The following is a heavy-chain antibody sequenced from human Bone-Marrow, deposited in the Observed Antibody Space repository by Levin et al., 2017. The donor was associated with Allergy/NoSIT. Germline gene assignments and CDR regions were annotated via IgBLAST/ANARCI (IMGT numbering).Heavy chain of an antibody. CDR2: INGNGSGK. D-gene: IGHD3-10*01. CDR1: GFTFSNYW. J-gene: IGHJ4*02. CDR3: ARTNKGNFDY. V-gene: IGHV3-7*01. Sequence: GGSLRLSCAASGFTFSNYWMPWVRQAPGKGLEWVSNINGNGSGKYYADSVKGRFTISRDNSKKSLYLQMNSLRAEDTAVYYCARTNKGNFDYWGQGTLVTVSS.